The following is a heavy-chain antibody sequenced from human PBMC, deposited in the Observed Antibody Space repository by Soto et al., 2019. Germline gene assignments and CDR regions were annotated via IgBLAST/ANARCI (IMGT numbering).Heavy chain of an antibody. V-gene: IGHV3-72*01. Sequence: EVQLVESGGGLVQPGGSLRLSCAVSGFTFSDHYMDWVRQAPGKGLEWVGRVRNKINSYSTECAASVEGRFTFSRDDSKNSLYLQMNTLKTDDTAVHYCCRGSVGGRPHYDFWGQGTLVTVSS. CDR2: VRNKINSYST. CDR3: CRGSVGGRPHYDF. D-gene: IGHD1-26*01. J-gene: IGHJ4*02. CDR1: GFTFSDHY.